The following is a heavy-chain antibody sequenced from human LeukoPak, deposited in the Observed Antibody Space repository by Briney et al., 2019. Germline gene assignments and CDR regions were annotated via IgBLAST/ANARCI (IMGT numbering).Heavy chain of an antibody. V-gene: IGHV1-46*01. CDR2: IHPSGGST. J-gene: IGHJ4*02. CDR3: ARMAMDTAMVTNFFDL. D-gene: IGHD5-18*01. CDR1: GYTFTSYY. Sequence: ASVKVSCKASGYTFTSYYLHWVRQAPGQGLEWMGVIHPSGGSTTYAQKFQGRVTLIKDTSTSTVYIELSSLRSDDTAIFYCARMAMDTAMVTNFFDLWGQGTLITVSA.